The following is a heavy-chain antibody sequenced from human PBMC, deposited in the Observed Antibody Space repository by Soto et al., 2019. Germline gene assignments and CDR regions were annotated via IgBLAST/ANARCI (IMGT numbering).Heavy chain of an antibody. CDR1: GFTVRDYY. CDR2: ISSSGSTI. Sequence: PVGSLRLACAASGFTVRDYYMSWTRQAPGKGLEWVSYISSSGSTIYYADSVKGRFTISRDNAKNSLYLQMNSLRAEDTAVYYCARRWLQAAELFDYSAQGTLVTVSS. V-gene: IGHV3-11*01. D-gene: IGHD5-12*01. CDR3: ARRWLQAAELFDY. J-gene: IGHJ4*02.